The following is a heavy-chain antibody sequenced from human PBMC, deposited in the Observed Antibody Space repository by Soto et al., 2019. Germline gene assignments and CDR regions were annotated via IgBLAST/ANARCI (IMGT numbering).Heavy chain of an antibody. D-gene: IGHD3-3*01. CDR3: ARVAIFGVARGNYYYYGMDV. Sequence: PSETLSLTCTVSGGSISSYYWSWIRQPAGKGLEWIGRIYTSGSTNYNPSLKSRVTMSVDTSKNQFSLKLSSVTAADTAVYYCARVAIFGVARGNYYYYGMDVWGQGTTV. CDR1: GGSISSYY. J-gene: IGHJ6*02. CDR2: IYTSGST. V-gene: IGHV4-4*07.